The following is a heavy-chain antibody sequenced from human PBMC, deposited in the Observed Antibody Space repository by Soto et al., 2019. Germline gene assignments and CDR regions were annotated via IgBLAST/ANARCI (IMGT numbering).Heavy chain of an antibody. V-gene: IGHV4-39*01. Sequence: PSETLSLTCTVSGGSISISSYYWGCIRQPPGKGLEWIGSIYYSGSTYYNPSLKSRVTISVDTSKNQFSLKLSSVTAADTAVYYCARGGWHYYYYGMDVWGQGTTVTVSS. CDR3: ARGGWHYYYYGMDV. CDR1: GGSISISSYY. CDR2: IYYSGST. J-gene: IGHJ6*02. D-gene: IGHD6-19*01.